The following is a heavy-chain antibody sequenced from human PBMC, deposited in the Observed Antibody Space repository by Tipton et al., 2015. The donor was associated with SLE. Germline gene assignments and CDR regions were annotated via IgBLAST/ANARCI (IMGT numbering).Heavy chain of an antibody. CDR2: IYYNGRT. V-gene: IGHV4-59*01. D-gene: IGHD1-1*01. CDR3: ARSQLGGYFYSLDV. J-gene: IGHJ6*02. CDR1: CGSMSSDY. Sequence: TLSLTCTVSCGSMSSDYWSWIRQHPGKGLEWIGYIYYNGRTNYNHSLKSRVTISASTSKKEFSLKLNSMTAADSALYYCARSQLGGYFYSLDVWGQGTTVSVSS.